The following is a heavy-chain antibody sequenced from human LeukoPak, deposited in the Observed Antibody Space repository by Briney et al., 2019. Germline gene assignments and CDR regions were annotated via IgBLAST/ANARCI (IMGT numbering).Heavy chain of an antibody. Sequence: GRSLRLSCAASGFTFDDYTMHWVRQAPGKGLEWVSLISWDGGSTYYADSVKGRFTISRDNSKNSQYLQMNSLRTEDTALYYCAKDMATGTTQSGFDYWGQGTLVTVSS. CDR3: AKDMATGTTQSGFDY. D-gene: IGHD1-1*01. CDR2: ISWDGGST. J-gene: IGHJ4*02. V-gene: IGHV3-43*01. CDR1: GFTFDDYT.